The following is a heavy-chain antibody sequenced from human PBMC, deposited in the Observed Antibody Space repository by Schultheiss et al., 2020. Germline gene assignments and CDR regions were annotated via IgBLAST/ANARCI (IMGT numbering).Heavy chain of an antibody. CDR2: IYYSGST. CDR1: GGSVSSGSYY. J-gene: IGHJ6*03. D-gene: IGHD3-10*01. CDR3: ARDRADYYGSGSYYRVNYYYYMDV. V-gene: IGHV4-61*01. Sequence: ETLSLTCTVSGGSVSSGSYYWSWIRQPPGKGLEWIGYIYYSGSTNYNPSLKSRVTISVDTSKNQFSLKLSSVTAADTAVYYCARDRADYYGSGSYYRVNYYYYMDVWGKGTTVTVSS.